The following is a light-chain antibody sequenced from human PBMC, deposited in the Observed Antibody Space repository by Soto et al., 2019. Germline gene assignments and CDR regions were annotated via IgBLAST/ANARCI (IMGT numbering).Light chain of an antibody. CDR2: EVS. CDR3: SSYTSSSTLCV. CDR1: SSDVGGYNY. Sequence: QSALTQPASVSGSPGQSITISCTGTSSDVGGYNYVSWYQQHPGKAPKLMIYEVSNRPTGVSNRFSGSKSGNTASLTISGLQDEDDADYYCSSYTSSSTLCVFGTGTKLTVL. J-gene: IGLJ1*01. V-gene: IGLV2-14*01.